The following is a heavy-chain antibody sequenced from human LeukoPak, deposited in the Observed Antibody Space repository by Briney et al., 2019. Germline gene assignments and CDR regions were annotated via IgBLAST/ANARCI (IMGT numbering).Heavy chain of an antibody. D-gene: IGHD5-18*01. CDR1: GYTFTGYY. CDR2: INPYIGDT. V-gene: IGHV1-2*02. Sequence: GASVKVSCKSSGYTFTGYYIHWVRQAPGQGLEWMGWINPYIGDTKYAQKFQGRVRMTSDSSISTTYMELSRLRSDDTAVYYCAGASGYSYGVSDYWGQGTLVTVSS. J-gene: IGHJ4*02. CDR3: AGASGYSYGVSDY.